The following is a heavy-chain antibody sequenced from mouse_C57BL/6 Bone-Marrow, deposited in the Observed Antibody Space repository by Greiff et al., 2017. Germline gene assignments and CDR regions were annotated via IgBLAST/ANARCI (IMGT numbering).Heavy chain of an antibody. V-gene: IGHV5-16*01. J-gene: IGHJ3*01. CDR1: GFTFSDAW. D-gene: IGHD1-1*01. CDR3: ARGSYYGSSLWFAY. CDR2: INYDGSST. Sequence: EVQRVESGGGLVQPGGSMKLSCAASGFTFSDAWMDWVRQVPEKGLEWVANINYDGSSTYYLDSLKSRFIISRDNAKNILYLQMSSLKSEDTATYYCARGSYYGSSLWFAYWGQGTLVTVSA.